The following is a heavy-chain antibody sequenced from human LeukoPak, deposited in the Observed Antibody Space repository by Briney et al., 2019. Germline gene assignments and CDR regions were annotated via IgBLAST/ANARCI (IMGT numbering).Heavy chain of an antibody. CDR3: ARDKGGYCSGGSCYSHYYDSSGPPAPIDY. Sequence: GASVKVSCKASGYTFTSYGISWVRQAPGQGLEWMGWISAYNGNTNYAQKLQGRVTMTTDSSTSTAYMELRSLRSNDTAVYYCARDKGGYCSGGSCYSHYYDSSGPPAPIDYWGQGTLVTVSS. V-gene: IGHV1-18*01. D-gene: IGHD2-15*01. J-gene: IGHJ4*02. CDR1: GYTFTSYG. CDR2: ISAYNGNT.